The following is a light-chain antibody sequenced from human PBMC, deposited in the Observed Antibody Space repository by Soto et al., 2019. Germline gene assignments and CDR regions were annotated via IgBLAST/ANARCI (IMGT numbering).Light chain of an antibody. V-gene: IGLV2-14*01. Sequence: QSALTQPASVSGSPGQSITISCSGTIXDFVLYNYVSWYQQHPGKAPKLMIYGVNNRPSGVSNRFSGSKSGNTASLTISGLQADDEADYYCSSYTTSSALQVFGTGTKLTVL. CDR2: GVN. CDR1: IXDFVLYNY. CDR3: SSYTTSSALQV. J-gene: IGLJ1*01.